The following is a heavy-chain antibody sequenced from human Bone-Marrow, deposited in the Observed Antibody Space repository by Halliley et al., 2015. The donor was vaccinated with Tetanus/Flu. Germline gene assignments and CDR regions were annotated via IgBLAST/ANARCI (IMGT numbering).Heavy chain of an antibody. J-gene: IGHJ4*02. Sequence: GLEGIGNSYYSGSTSYNPSLKSRVSISIDTSNNRFSLGLASVTAADTATYCCARDGTSGSFSIWGQGTLVTVSS. D-gene: IGHD1-26*01. CDR3: ARDGTSGSFSI. V-gene: IGHV4-31*02. CDR2: SYYSGST.